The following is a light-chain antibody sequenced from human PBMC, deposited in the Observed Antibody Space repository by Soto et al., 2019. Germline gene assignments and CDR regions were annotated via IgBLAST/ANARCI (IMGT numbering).Light chain of an antibody. J-gene: IGLJ1*01. CDR3: QSYDRSLSGSF. CDR1: SGSVSTSYY. CDR2: ATS. Sequence: QTVVTQEPSFSVSPGGTVTLTCGLSSGSVSTSYYPSWFQQTPGQAPRTLIYATSTRSSGVPDRFSGSILGNKAALTITGAQADDESDYYCQSYDRSLSGSFFGTGTKLTVL. V-gene: IGLV8-61*01.